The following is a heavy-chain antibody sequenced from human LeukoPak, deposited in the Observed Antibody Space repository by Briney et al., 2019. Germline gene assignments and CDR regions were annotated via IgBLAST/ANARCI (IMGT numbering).Heavy chain of an antibody. CDR1: GFTFSSYS. D-gene: IGHD4-11*01. J-gene: IGHJ6*02. CDR3: ARDLPVTTPTKGSQVGMDV. CDR2: ISSTSSSI. Sequence: GGSLRLSCAASGFTFSSYSMNWVRQAPGKGLEWVSYISSTSSSIYYVDSVKGRFTVSRDNAKNSLYLQMNSLRAEDTAVYYCARDLPVTTPTKGSQVGMDVWGQGTTVTVSS. V-gene: IGHV3-48*04.